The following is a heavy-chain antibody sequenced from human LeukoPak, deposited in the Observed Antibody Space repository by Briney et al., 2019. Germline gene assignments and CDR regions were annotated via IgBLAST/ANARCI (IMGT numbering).Heavy chain of an antibody. Sequence: SETLSLTCAVYGGPFSGYYWSWIRQPPGKGLEWIGEINHSGSTNYNPSLKSRVTISVDTSKNQFSLKLSSVTAADTAVYYCARVGRTGTMIVVVNYYFDYWGQGTLVTVSS. D-gene: IGHD3-22*01. CDR3: ARVGRTGTMIVVVNYYFDY. CDR2: INHSGST. V-gene: IGHV4-34*01. J-gene: IGHJ4*02. CDR1: GGPFSGYY.